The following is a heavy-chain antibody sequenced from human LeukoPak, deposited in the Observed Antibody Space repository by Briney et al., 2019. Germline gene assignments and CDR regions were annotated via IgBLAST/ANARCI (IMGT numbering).Heavy chain of an antibody. CDR1: GCSFTSYW. Sequence: GESLKISCKGSGCSFTSYWIGWVRPMPGKGLEWMGIIYPGDSDTRYSPSFQGQVTISADKSIRTAYLQWSSLKASDTAMYYCARPRIAAAGNVYYMDVWGKGTTVTVSS. D-gene: IGHD6-13*01. J-gene: IGHJ6*03. CDR2: IYPGDSDT. V-gene: IGHV5-51*01. CDR3: ARPRIAAAGNVYYMDV.